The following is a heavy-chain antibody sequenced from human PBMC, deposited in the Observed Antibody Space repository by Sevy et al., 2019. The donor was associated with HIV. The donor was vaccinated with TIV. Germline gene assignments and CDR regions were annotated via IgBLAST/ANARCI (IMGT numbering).Heavy chain of an antibody. D-gene: IGHD3-22*01. J-gene: IGHJ4*02. CDR1: GFTFGSYW. CDR2: INSDGSST. CDR3: TRTLALYYYDSRSFYFDH. Sequence: GGSLRLSYAASGFTFGSYWMHWVRQAPGKGLVWVSRINSDGSSTNYADSVKGRFTISRDNAKNTLYLQMNSLRAEDTALYYCTRTLALYYYDSRSFYFDHWGQGTQVTVSS. V-gene: IGHV3-74*01.